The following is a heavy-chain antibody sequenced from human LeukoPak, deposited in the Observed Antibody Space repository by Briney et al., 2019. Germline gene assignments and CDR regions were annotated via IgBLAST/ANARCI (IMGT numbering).Heavy chain of an antibody. CDR3: AREFGSNLDAFDI. Sequence: PGGALRLSCAASGFTFSDYYMSWIRQAPGKGLEGVSYISSSGSTIYYADSVKGRFTISRDNAKNSLYLQMNSLRAEDTAVYYCAREFGSNLDAFDIWGQGTMVTVSS. J-gene: IGHJ3*02. D-gene: IGHD3-10*01. CDR2: ISSSGSTI. V-gene: IGHV3-11*04. CDR1: GFTFSDYY.